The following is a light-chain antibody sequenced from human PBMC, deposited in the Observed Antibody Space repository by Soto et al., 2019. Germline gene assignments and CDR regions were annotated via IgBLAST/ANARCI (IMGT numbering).Light chain of an antibody. V-gene: IGKV3-20*01. Sequence: EIVLTQSPGTLSSSPGERATLSCRASQSLSSTFLAWYQHKPGRAPRLLIYGASSRAAAIPDRFSGSGSGTDFTLTISRLEPEDFAVYYCQQYGSSPTFGQGTMVEMK. CDR1: QSLSSTF. J-gene: IGKJ1*01. CDR2: GAS. CDR3: QQYGSSPT.